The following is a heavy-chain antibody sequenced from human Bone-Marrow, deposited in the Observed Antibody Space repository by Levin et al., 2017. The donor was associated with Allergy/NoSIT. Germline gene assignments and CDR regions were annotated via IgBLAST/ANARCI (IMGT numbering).Heavy chain of an antibody. Sequence: GESLTLSFPSSFSLFPLSFFSFFLPLPFKGLAWVGIIYPDDSDSKYSPSFEGQVTISVDKSINTAYLRWSSLKASDTAIYYCARPRAITGSRAFYFDYWGQGTQVTVSS. CDR3: ARPRAITGSRAFYFDY. J-gene: IGHJ4*02. D-gene: IGHD1-20*01. CDR2: IYPDDSDS. CDR1: FSLFPLSF. V-gene: IGHV5-51*01.